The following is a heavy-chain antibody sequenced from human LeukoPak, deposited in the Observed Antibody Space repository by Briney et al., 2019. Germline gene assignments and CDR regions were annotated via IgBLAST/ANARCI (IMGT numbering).Heavy chain of an antibody. J-gene: IGHJ6*03. Sequence: SETLSLTCTVSGGSISSSSYYWGWIRQPPGKGLEWIGNIYHSGSTYYNPSLKSRVTISVDTSKNQFSLKLSSVTAADTAVYYCARLYVYYYMDVWGKGTTVTVSS. CDR2: IYHSGST. CDR3: ARLYVYYYMDV. CDR1: GGSISSSSYY. D-gene: IGHD2-8*01. V-gene: IGHV4-39*01.